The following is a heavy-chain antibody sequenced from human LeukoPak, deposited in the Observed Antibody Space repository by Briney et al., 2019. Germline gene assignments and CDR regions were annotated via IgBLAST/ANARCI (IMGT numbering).Heavy chain of an antibody. V-gene: IGHV4-59*11. J-gene: IGHJ4*02. CDR2: IYTSGST. D-gene: IGHD1/OR15-1a*01. Sequence: PPETMSLTCTVSGPFISSHSWSWIRQPPGKGLEWIGYIYTSGSTNYNPSLKSRVTISQATSKNQLSLKLSSVTAAATAGIYWPGLSSWNRVFDYWGQGTLVTVSS. CDR3: PGLSSWNRVFDY. CDR1: GPFISSHS.